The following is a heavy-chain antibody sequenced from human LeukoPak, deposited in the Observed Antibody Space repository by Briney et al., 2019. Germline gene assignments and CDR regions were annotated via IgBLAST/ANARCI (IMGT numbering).Heavy chain of an antibody. Sequence: GGSLRLSCAASGFTVDSNYLSWVRQAPGKGLEWVSTIYTGGNTYYAASVKGRFTISRDNSKNTLYLQLSSLRPDDTAVYYCAKGAPSSSSIFDFWGPGTLVTVSS. CDR3: AKGAPSSSSIFDF. V-gene: IGHV3-53*01. CDR2: IYTGGNT. CDR1: GFTVDSNY. J-gene: IGHJ4*02. D-gene: IGHD6-6*01.